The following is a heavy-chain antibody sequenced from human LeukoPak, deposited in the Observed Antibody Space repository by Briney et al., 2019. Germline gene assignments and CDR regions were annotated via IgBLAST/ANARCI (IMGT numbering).Heavy chain of an antibody. CDR2: INPNSGGT. J-gene: IGHJ6*02. CDR3: ARGSDRTDMDV. V-gene: IGHV1-2*02. CDR1: GYTFTGYY. Sequence: ASVKVSCKASGYTFTGYYLHWVRQAPGQGLEWMGWINPNSGGTNYARKFQGRVTMTRDTSITTAYMELNRLRSDDTAVYFCARGSDRTDMDVWGQGTTVTVSS.